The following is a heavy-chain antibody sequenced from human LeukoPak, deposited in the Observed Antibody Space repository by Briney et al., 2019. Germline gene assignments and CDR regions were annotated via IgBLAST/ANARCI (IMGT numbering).Heavy chain of an antibody. CDR3: ARDYTTAVAGKLLGH. CDR1: GFTFSSYW. D-gene: IGHD6-13*01. V-gene: IGHV3-74*01. CDR2: INSDGSST. J-gene: IGHJ4*02. Sequence: GGSLRLSCAASGFTFSSYWMHWVRQAPGKGLVWVSRINSDGSSTNDADSVKGRFTISRDNAKNTLYLQMNSLRVEDTAVYYCARDYTTAVAGKLLGHWGQGTLVTVSS.